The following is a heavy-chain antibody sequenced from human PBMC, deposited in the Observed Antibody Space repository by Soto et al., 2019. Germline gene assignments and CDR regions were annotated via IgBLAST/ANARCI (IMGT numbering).Heavy chain of an antibody. V-gene: IGHV1-2*02. CDR1: GYTFTGYY. J-gene: IGHJ3*02. Sequence: GASVKVSCKASGYTFTGYYMHWVRQATGQGLEWMGWTNPNSGGTNYAQKFQGRVTMTRDTSISTAYMELSRLRSDDTAVYYCARRIAAAYGDAFDIWGQGTMVTVS. D-gene: IGHD6-13*01. CDR2: TNPNSGGT. CDR3: ARRIAAAYGDAFDI.